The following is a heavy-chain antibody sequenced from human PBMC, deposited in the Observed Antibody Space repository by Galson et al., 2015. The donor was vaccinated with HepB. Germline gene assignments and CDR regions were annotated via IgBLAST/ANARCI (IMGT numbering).Heavy chain of an antibody. CDR3: AKDYDDYDRDRSFDY. CDR1: GFTFSSYG. J-gene: IGHJ4*02. D-gene: IGHD4-17*01. Sequence: SLRLSCAASGFTFSSYGMHWVRQAPGKGLEWVAVISYDGSNKYYADSVKGRFTISRDNSKNTLYLQMNSLRAEDTAVYYCAKDYDDYDRDRSFDYWGQGTLVTVSS. V-gene: IGHV3-30*18. CDR2: ISYDGSNK.